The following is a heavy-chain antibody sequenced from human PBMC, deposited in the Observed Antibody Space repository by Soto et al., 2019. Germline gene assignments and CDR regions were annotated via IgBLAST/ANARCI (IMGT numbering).Heavy chain of an antibody. D-gene: IGHD2-2*01. V-gene: IGHV3-48*02. CDR1: EFRFTSYS. Sequence: GGSLRLSCAASEFRFTSYSMNWVRQSPGKGLEWISYIGISSGSIGYADSVKGRFTISRDNAQNSLYLQMNSLRDEDTAVYYCASDPAYASDYWGQGTLVTVSS. J-gene: IGHJ4*02. CDR3: ASDPAYASDY. CDR2: IGISSGSI.